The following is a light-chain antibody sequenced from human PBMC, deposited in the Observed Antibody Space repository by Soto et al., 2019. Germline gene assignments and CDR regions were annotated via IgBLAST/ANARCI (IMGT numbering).Light chain of an antibody. J-gene: IGLJ2*01. CDR1: RSDVGSHNL. V-gene: IGLV2-23*02. CDR3: CSYAGSSTVV. Sequence: QSVLTKPASVNGSPGESITISCTGTRSDVGSHNLVSWYQQDSGKAPKLMIYDVSKRPSGVSNRFSGSKSGNTASLTISGLQAEDEADYYCCSYAGSSTVVFGGGTKVTVL. CDR2: DVS.